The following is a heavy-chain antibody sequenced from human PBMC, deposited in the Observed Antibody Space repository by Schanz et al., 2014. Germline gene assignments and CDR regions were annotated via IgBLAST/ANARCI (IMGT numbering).Heavy chain of an antibody. V-gene: IGHV1-69*02. J-gene: IGHJ4*02. CDR1: GGTFSSDT. CDR2: IVPIAGIT. CDR3: ARGGYSSGWYDRDIAHFDY. D-gene: IGHD6-19*01. Sequence: QVHLVQSGAEVKKPGSSVKVSCKASGGTFSSDTFSWVRQAPGQGLEWMGRIVPIAGITNYAQRFQGRVTITADKSSDTAYMELSSLRSDDTAVYYCARGGYSSGWYDRDIAHFDYGGQGTLVTVSS.